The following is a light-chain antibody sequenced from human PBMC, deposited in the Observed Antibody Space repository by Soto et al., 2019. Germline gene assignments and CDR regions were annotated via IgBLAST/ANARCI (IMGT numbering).Light chain of an antibody. J-gene: IGKJ2*01. Sequence: DIQMTQSPSSLSASVGDRVTITCRASQSVSSYLNWYQQKPGKAPKLLIYAASSFQSGVSSRFRGRGSGTDFTLTISSLQPEDFATYSCQQSYTAPYTFGQGTKVDSK. V-gene: IGKV1-39*01. CDR1: QSVSSY. CDR3: QQSYTAPYT. CDR2: AAS.